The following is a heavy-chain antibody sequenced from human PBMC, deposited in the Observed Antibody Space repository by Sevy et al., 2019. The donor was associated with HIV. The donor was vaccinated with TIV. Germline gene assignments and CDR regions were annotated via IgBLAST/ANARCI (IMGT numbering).Heavy chain of an antibody. CDR1: GFTLNNYA. CDR3: AKGDRTFYGMDV. CDR2: ISGSGGST. D-gene: IGHD2-15*01. V-gene: IGHV3-23*01. Sequence: GGSLRLSCAASGFTLNNYAMNWVRQGPGKGLEWVSAISGSGGSTYFADSVKGRFTISRDKSKNTLYLQMNSLTAEDTAVYYCAKGDRTFYGMDVWGQGTTVTVSS. J-gene: IGHJ6*02.